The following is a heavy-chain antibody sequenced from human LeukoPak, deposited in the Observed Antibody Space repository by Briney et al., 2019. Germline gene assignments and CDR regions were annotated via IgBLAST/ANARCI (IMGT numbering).Heavy chain of an antibody. V-gene: IGHV1-18*01. J-gene: IGHJ1*01. CDR1: GYTFTSYG. CDR2: ISAYTGNT. D-gene: IGHD2-2*01. CDR3: ARDLGYCSSTSCRSVEYFQH. Sequence: ASVKVSRKASGYTFTSYGISWVRQAPGQGLEWMGWISAYTGNTNYAQKLQGRVTMTTDTSTSTAYMELRSLRSDDTAVYYCARDLGYCSSTSCRSVEYFQHWGQGTLVTVSS.